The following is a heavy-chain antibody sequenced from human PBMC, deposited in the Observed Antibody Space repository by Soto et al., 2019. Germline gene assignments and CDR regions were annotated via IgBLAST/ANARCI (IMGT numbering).Heavy chain of an antibody. CDR2: ISAYNGNT. CDR1: CYTFTGFD. V-gene: IGHV1-18*01. J-gene: IGHJ6*03. Sequence: QVQLVQSGAEVKKPGASVKVSCKTSCYTFTGFDISWVRPAPGQGLEWMGWISAYNGNTNYAQTLQGRVTMTTDTATSTAYMELRSLRSDDTAVYYCARAVSHFYSYCYMEVWGKGTTVTVSS. D-gene: IGHD3-3*02. CDR3: ARAVSHFYSYCYMEV.